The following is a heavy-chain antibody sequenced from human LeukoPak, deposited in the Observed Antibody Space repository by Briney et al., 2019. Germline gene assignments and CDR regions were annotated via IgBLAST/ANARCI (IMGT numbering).Heavy chain of an antibody. J-gene: IGHJ6*02. CDR2: IYYSGST. Sequence: SETLSLTCTVSGGSISSSSYYWGWIRQPPGKGLEWIGSIYYSGSTYYNPSLKSRVTIPVDTSKNQFSLKLSSVTAADTAVYYCARVSWDYGAPNHYYGMDVWGHGTTVIVSS. V-gene: IGHV4-39*01. D-gene: IGHD4-17*01. CDR3: ARVSWDYGAPNHYYGMDV. CDR1: GGSISSSSYY.